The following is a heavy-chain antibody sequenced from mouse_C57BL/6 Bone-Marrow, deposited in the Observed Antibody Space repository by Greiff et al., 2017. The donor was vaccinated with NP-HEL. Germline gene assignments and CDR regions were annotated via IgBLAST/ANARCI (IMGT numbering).Heavy chain of an antibody. CDR2: IYPGGGDT. J-gene: IGHJ2*01. Sequence: VQLVESVPELVKPGASVKISCKASGYAFSSYWMNWVKQRPGKGLEWIGGIYPGGGDTNYNGKFKSKATLTADKSSSTAYMQLSILTSEDSAVYYCARIYDGIYGIDYWGQGTALTVSS. V-gene: IGHV1-82*01. CDR1: GYAFSSYW. D-gene: IGHD2-1*01. CDR3: ARIYDGIYGIDY.